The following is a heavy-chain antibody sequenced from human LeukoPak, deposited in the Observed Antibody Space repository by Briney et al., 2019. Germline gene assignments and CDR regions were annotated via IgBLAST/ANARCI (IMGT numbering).Heavy chain of an antibody. Sequence: SETLSLTCAVYGGSLSSKNWWSWVRQPPGKGLEWIGEIYPSGNTNYNPSLKGRVTISIDKSQNQFSLKLSSVTAADTAVYYCARNGAYCLDYWGQGTLVTVSS. J-gene: IGHJ4*02. CDR3: ARNGAYCLDY. CDR1: GGSLSSKNW. CDR2: IYPSGNT. V-gene: IGHV4-4*02. D-gene: IGHD2-21*01.